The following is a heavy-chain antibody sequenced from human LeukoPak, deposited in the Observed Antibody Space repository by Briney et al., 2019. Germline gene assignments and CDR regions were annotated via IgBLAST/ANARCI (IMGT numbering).Heavy chain of an antibody. Sequence: SETLSLTCTVSGGSISSGSYYWSWIRQPAGKGLEWIGRIYTSGSTNYNPSLKSRVTISVDTSKNQFSLKLSSVTAADTAVYYCARGHHYYDSSAYLAWESFQHWGQGTLVTVSS. CDR1: GGSISSGSYY. CDR3: ARGHHYYDSSAYLAWESFQH. J-gene: IGHJ1*01. V-gene: IGHV4-61*02. CDR2: IYTSGST. D-gene: IGHD3-22*01.